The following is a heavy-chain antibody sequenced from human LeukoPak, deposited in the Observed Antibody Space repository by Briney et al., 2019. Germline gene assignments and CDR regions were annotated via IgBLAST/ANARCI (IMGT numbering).Heavy chain of an antibody. CDR1: GGPISSYY. Sequence: SETLSLTCTVSGGPISSYYWSWIRQPPGKGLEWIGYIYYSGSTNYNPSLKSRVTMSVDTSKNQFSLKLSSVTAADTAVYYCARERSLYCSSTSCYHYGMDVWGQGTTVTVSS. D-gene: IGHD2-2*01. J-gene: IGHJ6*02. V-gene: IGHV4-59*01. CDR3: ARERSLYCSSTSCYHYGMDV. CDR2: IYYSGST.